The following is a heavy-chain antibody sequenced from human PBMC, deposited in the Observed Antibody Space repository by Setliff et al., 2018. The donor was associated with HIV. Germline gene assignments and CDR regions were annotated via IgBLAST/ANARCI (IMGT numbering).Heavy chain of an antibody. Sequence: PSETLSLTCTVSGDSVSSASYYWSWIRQPPGKGLEWIGYIYYSGTTKYNPSHKSRVTISVDTSKNQFSLKLSSVTAADTAVYYCASEAWTSYRSSSGYYYYYMDVWGKGTTVTVSS. D-gene: IGHD6-6*01. CDR3: ASEAWTSYRSSSGYYYYYMDV. J-gene: IGHJ6*03. CDR1: GDSVSSASYY. CDR2: IYYSGTT. V-gene: IGHV4-61*01.